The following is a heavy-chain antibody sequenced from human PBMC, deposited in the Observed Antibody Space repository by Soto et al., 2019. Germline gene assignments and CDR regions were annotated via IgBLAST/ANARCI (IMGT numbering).Heavy chain of an antibody. CDR3: ARDSDIVVSSVPMGAGYYYNALDI. V-gene: IGHV1-46*01. J-gene: IGHJ6*02. D-gene: IGHD2-15*01. CDR1: GYIFTSFD. CDR2: INPSGGRA. Sequence: QVLLVQSGAEVKKPGASVKVSCKASGYIFTSFDMHWVRQAPGQGLEWMGIINPSGGRASYTQKLQGGLIMTRETSTRTVYMELSSLRSEDTAVYYCARDSDIVVSSVPMGAGYYYNALDIWGQGTTVTVSS.